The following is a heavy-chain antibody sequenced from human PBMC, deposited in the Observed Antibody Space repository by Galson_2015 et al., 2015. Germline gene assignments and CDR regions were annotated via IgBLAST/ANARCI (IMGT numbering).Heavy chain of an antibody. CDR1: GGSFSGYY. CDR2: INHSGST. CDR3: ARVPLPYYYDSSGLDY. Sequence: ETLSLTCAVYGGSFSGYYWSWIRQPPGKGLEWIGEINHSGSTNYNPSLKSRVTISVDTSKNQFSLKLSSVTAAGTAVYYCARVPLPYYYDSSGLDYWGQGTLVTVSS. J-gene: IGHJ4*02. V-gene: IGHV4-34*01. D-gene: IGHD3-22*01.